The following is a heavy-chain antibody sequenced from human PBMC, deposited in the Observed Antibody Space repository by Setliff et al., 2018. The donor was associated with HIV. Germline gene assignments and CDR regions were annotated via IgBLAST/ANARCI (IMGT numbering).Heavy chain of an antibody. Sequence: SVKVSCKASGGPFTSSSIGWVRQAPGQGLEWMGRIIPILGVPRYAQKFQGRVTITADKSTSTSYMHLHSLRAEDTAVYFCARGGGYDSSGYYVTWGQGSLVTVSS. CDR2: IIPILGVP. CDR3: ARGGGYDSSGYYVT. V-gene: IGHV1-69*02. CDR1: GGPFTSSS. D-gene: IGHD3-22*01. J-gene: IGHJ4*02.